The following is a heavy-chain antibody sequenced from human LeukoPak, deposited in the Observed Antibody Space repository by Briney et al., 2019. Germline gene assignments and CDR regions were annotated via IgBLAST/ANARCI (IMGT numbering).Heavy chain of an antibody. V-gene: IGHV4-34*01. CDR3: ARVMVTMVRGVIIRPYGMDV. J-gene: IGHJ6*02. D-gene: IGHD3-10*01. CDR2: INHSGST. Sequence: SETLSLTCAVYGGSFSGYYWSWIRQPPGKGLEWIGEINHSGSTNHNPSLKSRVTISVDTSKNQFSLKLSSVTAADTAVYYCARVMVTMVRGVIIRPYGMDVWGQGTTVTVSS. CDR1: GGSFSGYY.